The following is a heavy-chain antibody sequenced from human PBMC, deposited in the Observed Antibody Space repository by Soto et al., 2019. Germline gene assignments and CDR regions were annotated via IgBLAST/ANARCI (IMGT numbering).Heavy chain of an antibody. Sequence: SETLSLTCTVSGCPISSYYWSWIRQPPGKGLEWIGYIYFRGTTNYNPALKSRVTMPADTSQNQFSLQLNSVTAADPAVYYCARMNYYDTSGYPFDYWGQGMMVT. CDR3: ARMNYYDTSGYPFDY. CDR1: GCPISSYY. CDR2: IYFRGTT. V-gene: IGHV4-59*01. D-gene: IGHD3-22*01. J-gene: IGHJ4*02.